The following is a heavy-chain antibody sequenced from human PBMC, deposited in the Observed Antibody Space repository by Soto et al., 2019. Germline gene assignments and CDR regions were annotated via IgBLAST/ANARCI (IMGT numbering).Heavy chain of an antibody. CDR3: ARVGPTGWFDP. V-gene: IGHV1-2*02. J-gene: IGHJ5*02. CDR1: GYSFTDYY. Sequence: QVHLVQYGAEVKKPGASVKVSCKASGYSFTDYYMHWVRQAPGQGLEWMGWINTKTGGTNYAQRVQGRVTMTGDTSINTAYMELSRLRSYDTAVYYCARVGPTGWFDPWGQGTVVTVSS. CDR2: INTKTGGT.